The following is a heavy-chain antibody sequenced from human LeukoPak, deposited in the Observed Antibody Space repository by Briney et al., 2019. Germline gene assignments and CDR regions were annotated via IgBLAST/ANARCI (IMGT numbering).Heavy chain of an antibody. D-gene: IGHD2/OR15-2a*01. Sequence: SETLSLTCTVSGGSISSSSYFWGWIRQPPEKGLEWIGSIYYSGSSYYNPSLKSRVTISVDTSKNQFSLRLNSVTAADTAVYYCTRLEGDFSPAYCGQGTVVTVSS. CDR2: IYYSGSS. CDR3: TRLEGDFSPAY. J-gene: IGHJ4*02. CDR1: GGSISSSSYF. V-gene: IGHV4-39*01.